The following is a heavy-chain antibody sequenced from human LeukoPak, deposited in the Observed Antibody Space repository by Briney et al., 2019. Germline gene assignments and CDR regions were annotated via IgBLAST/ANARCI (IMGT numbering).Heavy chain of an antibody. J-gene: IGHJ6*02. Sequence: SVKVSCKASGGTFSSYAISWVRQAPGQGLEWMGGIIPIFGTANYAQKFQGRVTITADESTSTAYMELSSLRSEDTAVYYCARGAYCSSTSCYHVRYYYYYGMDVWGQGTTVTVSS. D-gene: IGHD2-2*01. CDR3: ARGAYCSSTSCYHVRYYYYYGMDV. V-gene: IGHV1-69*13. CDR1: GGTFSSYA. CDR2: IIPIFGTA.